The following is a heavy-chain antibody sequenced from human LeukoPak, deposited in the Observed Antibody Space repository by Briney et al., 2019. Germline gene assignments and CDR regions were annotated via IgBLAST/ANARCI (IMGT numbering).Heavy chain of an antibody. V-gene: IGHV3-7*01. J-gene: IGHJ3*02. Sequence: PEGSLRLSCAASGFTFSSHWMTWVRQAPGKGLEWVANINQDGSGRYYVDSVKGRFTISRDNAKNSLYLQMNSLRAEDTAVYYCARDSEYSSSFAFDIWGQGTMVTVSS. D-gene: IGHD6-13*01. CDR2: INQDGSGR. CDR3: ARDSEYSSSFAFDI. CDR1: GFTFSSHW.